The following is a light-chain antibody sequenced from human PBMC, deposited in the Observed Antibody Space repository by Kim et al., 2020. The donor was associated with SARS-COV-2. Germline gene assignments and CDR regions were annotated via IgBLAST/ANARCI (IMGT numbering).Light chain of an antibody. Sequence: SYELTQPPSVSVSPGQTARITCSGDTLPKQYAYWYQQKPGQAPLLVIYKDSERPSGIPERFSASSSGTTVTLTISGVQAEDEADYYCQSADSSGPYVIFGGGTKLTVL. J-gene: IGLJ2*01. CDR1: TLPKQY. CDR2: KDS. V-gene: IGLV3-25*03. CDR3: QSADSSGPYVI.